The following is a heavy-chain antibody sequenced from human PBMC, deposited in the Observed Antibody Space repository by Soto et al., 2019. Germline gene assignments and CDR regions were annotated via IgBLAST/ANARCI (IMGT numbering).Heavy chain of an antibody. CDR3: ARGSIVATDIDY. D-gene: IGHD5-12*01. Sequence: ASVKVSCKASGYTFTGYDINWVRQATGQGLEWMGWMNPNSGNTGYAQKFQGRVTMTRNTSISTAYMELSSLRSEDTAVYYCARGSIVATDIDYWGQGTLVTVSS. J-gene: IGHJ4*02. V-gene: IGHV1-8*01. CDR1: GYTFTGYD. CDR2: MNPNSGNT.